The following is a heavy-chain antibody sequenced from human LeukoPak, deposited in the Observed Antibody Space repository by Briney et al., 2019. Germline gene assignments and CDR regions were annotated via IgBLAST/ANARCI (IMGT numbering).Heavy chain of an antibody. D-gene: IGHD6-13*01. CDR3: ARHAGGIAASGTRPFDY. J-gene: IGHJ4*02. CDR2: INYSGST. Sequence: SETLSLTCTVSGDSISSSGYYWGWIRQPPGKGLEGIGSINYSGSTYYNPSRKSRVTTSVDTSKNQFSLKLTSVTAADTAVYYCARHAGGIAASGTRPFDYWGQGTLVTVSS. CDR1: GDSISSSGYY. V-gene: IGHV4-39*01.